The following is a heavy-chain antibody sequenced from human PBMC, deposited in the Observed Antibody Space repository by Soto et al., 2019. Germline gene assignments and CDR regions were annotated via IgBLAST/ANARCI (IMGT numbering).Heavy chain of an antibody. V-gene: IGHV3-33*01. D-gene: IGHD6-19*01. CDR1: GFTFSSYG. CDR3: ARDCAGYSSGWYQRGGFDY. CDR2: IWYDGSNK. J-gene: IGHJ4*02. Sequence: QVQLVESGGGVVQPGRSLRLSCAASGFTFSSYGMHWVRQAPGKGLEWVAVIWYDGSNKYYAASVKGRFTISRDHSKNTLHLQMNSLRAEDTAVYYCARDCAGYSSGWYQRGGFDYWGQGTLVTVSS.